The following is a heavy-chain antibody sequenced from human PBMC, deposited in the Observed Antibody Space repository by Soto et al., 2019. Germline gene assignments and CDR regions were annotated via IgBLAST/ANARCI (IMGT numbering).Heavy chain of an antibody. CDR1: GFLFTNAW. Sequence: GGSLRLSCATSGFLFTNAWMSWVRQAPGKGLEWVGRVKRKTNGGTTEYAAPVKDRFNISRDDSKNTLYLQMNNLKTEDTAVYFCATCYGSGTDCQEDYLAFWGQGTPVTVSS. V-gene: IGHV3-15*01. CDR3: ATCYGSGTDCQEDYLAF. D-gene: IGHD3-10*01. CDR2: VKRKTNGGTT. J-gene: IGHJ4*02.